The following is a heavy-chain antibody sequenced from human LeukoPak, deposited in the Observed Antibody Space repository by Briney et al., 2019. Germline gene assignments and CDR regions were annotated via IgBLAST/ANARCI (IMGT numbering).Heavy chain of an antibody. CDR2: INHNGNVN. D-gene: IGHD3-16*01. Sequence: GGSLRLSCAASGFTFSSYWMNWARQARGKGLEWVASINHNGNVNYYVDSVKGRFTISRDNAKNSLYLQMSNLRAEDTAVYFCARGGGLDVWGQGATVTVSS. J-gene: IGHJ6*02. CDR1: GFTFSSYW. CDR3: ARGGGLDV. V-gene: IGHV3-7*03.